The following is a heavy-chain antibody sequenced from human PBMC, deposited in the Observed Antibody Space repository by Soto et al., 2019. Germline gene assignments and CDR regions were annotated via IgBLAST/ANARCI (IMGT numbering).Heavy chain of an antibody. CDR1: GGSFSSGDYY. CDR2: TSDGGSP. Sequence: QVQLQESGPGLVKPSETLSLTCTVSGGSFSSGDYYWSWIRQPPGKGLEWIGCTSDGGSPYHNPSLRSRITISIDTSNNQFSLRLNSVTAADTAVYFCARSLLKSMVENYHYYYGMDVWGQGTMVTVSS. D-gene: IGHD3-10*01. V-gene: IGHV4-30-4*01. CDR3: ARSLLKSMVENYHYYYGMDV. J-gene: IGHJ6*02.